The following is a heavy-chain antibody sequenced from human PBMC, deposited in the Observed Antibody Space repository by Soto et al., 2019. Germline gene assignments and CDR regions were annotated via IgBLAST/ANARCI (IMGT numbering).Heavy chain of an antibody. CDR1: GFSLSTSGVG. CDR2: IYWDDDK. V-gene: IGHV2-5*02. J-gene: IGHJ1*01. D-gene: IGHD3-3*01. CDR3: ANMRVTIIVGAEDFHH. Sequence: QITLKESGPSLVKPSQTLTLTCTFSGFSLSTSGVGVGWIRQPPGKALEWLALIYWDDDKRYSPSLKSRLTITKESSNIQVVLTLTNVDPVDTATYNRANMRVTIIVGAEDFHHWGQGTLVTVSS.